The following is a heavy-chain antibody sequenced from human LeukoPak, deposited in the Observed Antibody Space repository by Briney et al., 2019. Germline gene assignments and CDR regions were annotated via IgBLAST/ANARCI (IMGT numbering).Heavy chain of an antibody. CDR3: ARSSRTQVQGSSSSDFDY. J-gene: IGHJ4*02. CDR1: GGSFSGYY. Sequence: SETLSLTCAVYGGSFSGYYWSWIRQPPGKGLEWIGEINHSGSTNYNPSLKSRVTIPVDTSKNQFSLKLSSATAADTAVYYCARSSRTQVQGSSSSDFDYWGQGTLVTVSS. V-gene: IGHV4-34*01. D-gene: IGHD6-6*01. CDR2: INHSGST.